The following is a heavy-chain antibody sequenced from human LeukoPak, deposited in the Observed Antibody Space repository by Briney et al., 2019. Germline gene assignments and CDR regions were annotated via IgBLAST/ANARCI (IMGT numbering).Heavy chain of an antibody. CDR3: AREDSSSWYKNGMDV. CDR1: GYTFTSYG. D-gene: IGHD6-13*01. Sequence: ASVKVSCKASGYTFTSYGISWVRQAPGQGLEWMGWISAYNGNTNYAQKLQGRVTMTTDTSTSTAYMELRSLRSDDTAVYYCAREDSSSWYKNGMDVWGQGPTVTVSS. V-gene: IGHV1-18*01. J-gene: IGHJ6*02. CDR2: ISAYNGNT.